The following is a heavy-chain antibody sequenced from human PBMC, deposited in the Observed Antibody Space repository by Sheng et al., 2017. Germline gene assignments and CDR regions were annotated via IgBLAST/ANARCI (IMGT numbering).Heavy chain of an antibody. CDR1: ESRLAAMP. CDR2: ISGGGDT. D-gene: IGHD3-16*01. Sequence: EVQLLESGGGLVQPGGSRRDSPVQPLESRLAAMPSTWVRQAPGKGLEWVASISGGGDTYYADSVKGRFTISKDNSKNTLFLQMNSLGAEDTAVYYCAKGKVRGEVDWFDPSGPREPWSLSPQ. V-gene: IGHV3-23*01. J-gene: IGHJ5*02. CDR3: AKGKVRGEVDWFDP.